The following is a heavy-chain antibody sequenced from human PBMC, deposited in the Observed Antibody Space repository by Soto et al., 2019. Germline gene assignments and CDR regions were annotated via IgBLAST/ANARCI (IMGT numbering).Heavy chain of an antibody. J-gene: IGHJ4*02. Sequence: QVQLVESGGGVVQPGRSLRLSCAASGFTFSSYGMDWVRQAPSKGLEWVAVISYDGSNKYYADSVKGRFTISRDNSKNTLYLQMNSLRAEDTAVYYCAKDFGGSGWYFDYWGQGTLVTVSS. CDR1: GFTFSSYG. CDR3: AKDFGGSGWYFDY. V-gene: IGHV3-30*18. D-gene: IGHD6-19*01. CDR2: ISYDGSNK.